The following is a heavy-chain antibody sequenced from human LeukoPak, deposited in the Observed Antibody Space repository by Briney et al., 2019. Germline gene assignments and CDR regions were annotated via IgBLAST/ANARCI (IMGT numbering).Heavy chain of an antibody. CDR3: ARVGSSGWYSY. V-gene: IGHV4-34*01. CDR1: GGSCSGYY. Sequence: PSETLSLTCAVYGGSCSGYYWSWIRQPPGKGLEWIGEINHSGSTNYNPSLKSRVTISVDTSKNQFSLKLSSVTAADTAVYYCARVGSSGWYSYWGQGTLVTVSS. J-gene: IGHJ4*02. D-gene: IGHD6-19*01. CDR2: INHSGST.